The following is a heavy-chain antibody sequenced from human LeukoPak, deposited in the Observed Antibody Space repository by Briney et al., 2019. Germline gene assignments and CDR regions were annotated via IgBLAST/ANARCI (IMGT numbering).Heavy chain of an antibody. CDR2: IYYSGST. Sequence: PSETLSLTCTVSGGSISSGGYYWSWIRQHPGKGLEWIGYIYYSGSTYYNPSLKSRVTISVDTSKNQFSLKLSSVTAADTAVYYCARELAVAGTGYFQHWGQGTLVTVSS. V-gene: IGHV4-31*03. CDR3: ARELAVAGTGYFQH. D-gene: IGHD6-19*01. CDR1: GGSISSGGYY. J-gene: IGHJ1*01.